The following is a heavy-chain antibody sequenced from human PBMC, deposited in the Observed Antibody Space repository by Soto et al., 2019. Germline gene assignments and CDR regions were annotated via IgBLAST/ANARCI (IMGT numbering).Heavy chain of an antibody. CDR3: ERLGFPCLRGSCEDYNFYGLEV. CDR2: TYYAGST. Sequence: SETLSLTCPVSGGSISSTDHYWGWISQPPGKGVEWLGSTYYAGSTFHNPSLKRRATISVDTSRNQLSLRLSSVXGSDTAVYYCERLGFPCLRGSCEDYNFYGLEVWGQGTRVT. CDR1: GGSISSTDHY. D-gene: IGHD6-19*01. V-gene: IGHV4-39*01. J-gene: IGHJ6*02.